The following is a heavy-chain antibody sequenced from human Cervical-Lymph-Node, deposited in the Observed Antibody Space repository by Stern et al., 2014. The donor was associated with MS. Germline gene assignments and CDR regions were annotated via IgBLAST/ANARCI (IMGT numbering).Heavy chain of an antibody. CDR1: GYRFTRYW. Sequence: VQLVESGAEVKKPGASLKISCQGSGYRFTRYWIRWVRPMPPKGLEWMGSIYPGDSHARYRPSFQGQVTSSADKSISTAYLQWSSLKGSDTAMYYCARPTVTSGYFDYWGQGTLVTVSS. CDR3: ARPTVTSGYFDY. V-gene: IGHV5-51*01. D-gene: IGHD4-17*01. CDR2: IYPGDSHA. J-gene: IGHJ4*02.